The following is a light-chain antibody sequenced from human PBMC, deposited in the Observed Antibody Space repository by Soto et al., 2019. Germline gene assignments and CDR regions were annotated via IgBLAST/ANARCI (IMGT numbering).Light chain of an antibody. CDR1: SSNIGSNS. CDR3: AAWDDSLNGLYV. V-gene: IGLV1-44*01. CDR2: SNN. Sequence: QSVLTQPPSASGTPGQRVTISCSGSSSNIGSNSVNWYQQLPGTAPKLLIHSNNQRPSGVPARFSGSKSGTSASLAISGLQSEDEADYYCAAWDDSLNGLYVFGTGTQLTVL. J-gene: IGLJ1*01.